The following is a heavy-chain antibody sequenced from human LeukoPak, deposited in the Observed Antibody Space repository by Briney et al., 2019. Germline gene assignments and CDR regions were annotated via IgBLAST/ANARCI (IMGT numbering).Heavy chain of an antibody. D-gene: IGHD6-19*01. V-gene: IGHV3-30*18. CDR1: GFTFSSYG. CDR3: AKADTRIAVAGPGFDY. J-gene: IGHJ4*02. CDR2: ISYDGSNK. Sequence: PGRSLRLSCAASGFTFSSYGMHWVRQAPGKGLEWVAVISYDGSNKYYADSVKGRFTISRDNSKNTLHLQMNSLRAEDTAVYYCAKADTRIAVAGPGFDYWGQGTLVTVSS.